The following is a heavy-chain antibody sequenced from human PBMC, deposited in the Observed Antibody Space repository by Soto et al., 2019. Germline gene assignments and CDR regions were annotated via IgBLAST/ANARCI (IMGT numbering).Heavy chain of an antibody. CDR3: VRQGIGALHGLVDV. Sequence: QVQLQASGPGLVKPSDTLSLTCTVSGDSIGTYNWGWIRQPPGKRLEWIGYIYSNGGTSYNPALKSRVTISADTSKKQFSLRLSSVTAADTAVYYCVRQGIGALHGLVDVWGQGTTVTVSS. CDR2: IYSNGGT. D-gene: IGHD1-26*01. V-gene: IGHV4-59*08. J-gene: IGHJ6*02. CDR1: GDSIGTYN.